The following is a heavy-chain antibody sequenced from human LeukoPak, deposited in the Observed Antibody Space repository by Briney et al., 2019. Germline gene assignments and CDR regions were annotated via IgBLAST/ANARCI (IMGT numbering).Heavy chain of an antibody. CDR3: ARDFISILRDTLDY. Sequence: GASVKVSCKASGYTXTSYYMHWVRQAPGQGLEWMGIINPSGGGTSYAQRFQGRLTMTRDTSTSTVYMELSSLRSEDTAVYYCARDFISILRDTLDYWGQGTLVTVSS. CDR2: INPSGGGT. J-gene: IGHJ4*02. D-gene: IGHD3-16*02. V-gene: IGHV1-46*01. CDR1: GYTXTSYY.